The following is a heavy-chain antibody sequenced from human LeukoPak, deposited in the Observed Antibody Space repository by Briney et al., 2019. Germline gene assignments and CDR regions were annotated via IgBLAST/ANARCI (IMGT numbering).Heavy chain of an antibody. V-gene: IGHV4-39*07. D-gene: IGHD3-22*01. Sequence: SETLSLTCTVSGGSISSSSYYWGWIRQPPGKGLEWIGSIYYSGSTYYNPSLKSRVTISVDTSKNQFSLKLSSVTAADTAVYYCARGKEGGNYYDSSGQPPDAFDIWGQGTMVTVSS. CDR2: IYYSGST. CDR3: ARGKEGGNYYDSSGQPPDAFDI. J-gene: IGHJ3*02. CDR1: GGSISSSSYY.